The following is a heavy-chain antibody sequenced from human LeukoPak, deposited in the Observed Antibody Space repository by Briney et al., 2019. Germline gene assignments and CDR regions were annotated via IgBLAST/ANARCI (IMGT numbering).Heavy chain of an antibody. V-gene: IGHV3-48*03. Sequence: GGSLRLSCAASGFTFSSYEMNWVRQAPGKGLEWVSYISSSGSTIYYADSVKGRFTISRDNAKNSLYLQMNSLRAEDTAVYYCAKGYGWEASYYYYYMDVWGKGTTVTVSS. CDR1: GFTFSSYE. D-gene: IGHD1-26*01. CDR2: ISSSGSTI. J-gene: IGHJ6*03. CDR3: AKGYGWEASYYYYYMDV.